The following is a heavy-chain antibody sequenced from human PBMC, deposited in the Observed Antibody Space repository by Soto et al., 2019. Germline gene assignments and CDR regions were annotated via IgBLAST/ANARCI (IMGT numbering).Heavy chain of an antibody. CDR3: AKVLAAAEYDY. CDR2: ISGSSGST. V-gene: IGHV3-23*01. Sequence: GGSLRLSCSASGFTFSSYAMNWVRQAPGKGLEWVSTISGSSGSTYYADSVKGRFTISRDNSKNTLYLQMNSLRAEDTAVYYCAKVLAAAEYDYWGQGTLVTVSS. J-gene: IGHJ4*02. CDR1: GFTFSSYA. D-gene: IGHD6-13*01.